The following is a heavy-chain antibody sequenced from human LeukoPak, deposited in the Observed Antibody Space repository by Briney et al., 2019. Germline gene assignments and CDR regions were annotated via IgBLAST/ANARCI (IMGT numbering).Heavy chain of an antibody. D-gene: IGHD3-22*01. CDR3: AREGSRYYDNSGPYY. J-gene: IGHJ4*02. V-gene: IGHV4-38-2*02. Sequence: SETLSLTCTVSGYSISSGYYWGWIRQPPGKGLEWIGEINHSGSTNYNPSLKSRVTISVDTSKNQFSLKLSSVTAADTAVYYCAREGSRYYDNSGPYYWGQGTLVTVSS. CDR1: GYSISSGYY. CDR2: INHSGST.